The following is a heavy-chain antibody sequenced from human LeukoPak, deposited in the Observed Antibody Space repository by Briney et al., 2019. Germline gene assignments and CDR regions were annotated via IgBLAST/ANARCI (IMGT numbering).Heavy chain of an antibody. CDR1: GFTFSSYG. Sequence: GESLKISCAASGFTFSSYGMHWVRQTPGKGLEWVAFIPYDGSNKYYAGSVKGRFTISRDNSKNTLYLQMDSLRVEDTAVYYCAKNGDCSGGSCYHSINWFDPWGQGTLVTVSS. D-gene: IGHD2-15*01. V-gene: IGHV3-30*02. CDR3: AKNGDCSGGSCYHSINWFDP. CDR2: IPYDGSNK. J-gene: IGHJ5*02.